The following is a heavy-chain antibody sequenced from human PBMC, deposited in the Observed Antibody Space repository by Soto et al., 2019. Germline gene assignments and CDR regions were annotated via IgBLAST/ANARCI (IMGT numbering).Heavy chain of an antibody. Sequence: QVQLVQSGAEVEKPGASVKVSCKASGYTFTTYDITSVRQAPGQGLEWMGWISSKSGKTNYAQKVQGRVTMTTDTSTRTDYMEPTSLISDDTAVYYCVRGGSESGYDYWGQGTQVTVSS. D-gene: IGHD3-10*01. CDR1: GYTFTTYD. CDR3: VRGGSESGYDY. V-gene: IGHV1-18*01. CDR2: ISSKSGKT. J-gene: IGHJ4*02.